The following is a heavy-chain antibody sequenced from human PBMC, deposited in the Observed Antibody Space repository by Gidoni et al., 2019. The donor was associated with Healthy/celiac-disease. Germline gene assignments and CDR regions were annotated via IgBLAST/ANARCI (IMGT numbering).Heavy chain of an antibody. CDR1: GFPFSSYS. CDR3: ARGDDYYGSGHDY. Sequence: EVQLVESGGGLVKPGGSLRLSCAASGFPFSSYSMNWVRQAPGKGLEWVSSISSSSSYIYYADSVKGRFTISRDNAKNSLYLQMNSLRAEDTAVYYCARGDDYYGSGHDYWGQGTLVTVSS. J-gene: IGHJ4*02. D-gene: IGHD3-10*01. V-gene: IGHV3-21*01. CDR2: ISSSSSYI.